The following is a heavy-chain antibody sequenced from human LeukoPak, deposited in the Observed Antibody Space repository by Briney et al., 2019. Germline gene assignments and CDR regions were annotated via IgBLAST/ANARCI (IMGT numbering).Heavy chain of an antibody. V-gene: IGHV1-69*06. Sequence: SVKVSCKASGGTLRSNAISWVRQAPGQGLEWMGGIIPIFGTPNYAQKFQGRVTITADKSTSTAYLQWSSLKASDTAMYYCARLYSGSYYYFDYWGQGTLVTVSS. J-gene: IGHJ4*02. CDR1: GGTLRSNA. CDR3: ARLYSGSYYYFDY. D-gene: IGHD1-26*01. CDR2: IIPIFGTP.